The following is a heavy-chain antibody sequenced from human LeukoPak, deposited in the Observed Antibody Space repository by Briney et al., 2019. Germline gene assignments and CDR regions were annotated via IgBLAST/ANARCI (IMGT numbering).Heavy chain of an antibody. CDR3: AREHYYYDSSGYFDY. CDR1: GGSISGYY. D-gene: IGHD3-22*01. V-gene: IGHV4-59*01. J-gene: IGHJ4*02. CDR2: ISYTGST. Sequence: ASETLSLTCTVSGGSISGYYWTWIRQPPGKGLEWIGYISYTGSTNYNPSLKSRVTISVDTSKNQFSLKLSSVTAADTAVYYCAREHYYYDSSGYFDYWGQGTLVTVSS.